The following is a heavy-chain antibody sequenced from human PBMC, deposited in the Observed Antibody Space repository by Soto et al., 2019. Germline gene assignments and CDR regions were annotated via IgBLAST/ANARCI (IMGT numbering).Heavy chain of an antibody. V-gene: IGHV4-30-4*08. CDR2: IFYSGNT. Sequence: PSVSLSLPCPVSGFSISRGVYYWSWIHRHPGEGLEWIGYIFYSGNTYYSPSLKSRVTISLDTSKNQFSLKLSSVTAADTAVYYCATAYGSASGQFDYWGQGTLVTVSS. D-gene: IGHD6-6*01. CDR1: GFSISRGVYY. J-gene: IGHJ4*02. CDR3: ATAYGSASGQFDY.